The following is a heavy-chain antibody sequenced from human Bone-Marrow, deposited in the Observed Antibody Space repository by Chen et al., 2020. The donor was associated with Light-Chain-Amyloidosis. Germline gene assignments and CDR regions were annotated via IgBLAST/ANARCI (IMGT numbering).Heavy chain of an antibody. D-gene: IGHD5-12*01. J-gene: IGHJ4*02. V-gene: IGHV5-51*01. Sequence: EVQLEQSGPEVKKPGESLKIPCKVSGYTFPNYWIGWVRQMPGKGLEWMGVIYPDDSDARYSPSFEGQVAISADKSITTAYLQWRSLKASDTAMYYCARRRDGYNFDYWGQGTLVTVSS. CDR3: ARRRDGYNFDY. CDR1: GYTFPNYW. CDR2: IYPDDSDA.